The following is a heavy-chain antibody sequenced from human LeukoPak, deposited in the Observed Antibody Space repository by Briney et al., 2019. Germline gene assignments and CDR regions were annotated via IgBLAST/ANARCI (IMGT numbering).Heavy chain of an antibody. D-gene: IGHD1-26*01. Sequence: GGPLSLSWAASGFPFSSYRMTWVRKAPGKGLEWVSSISSSSSYIYYADSVKGRFTISRDNAKNSLYLQMNSLRAEDTAVYYCARDSVGAIDYWGQGTLVTVSS. CDR1: GFPFSSYR. J-gene: IGHJ4*02. V-gene: IGHV3-21*01. CDR2: ISSSSSYI. CDR3: ARDSVGAIDY.